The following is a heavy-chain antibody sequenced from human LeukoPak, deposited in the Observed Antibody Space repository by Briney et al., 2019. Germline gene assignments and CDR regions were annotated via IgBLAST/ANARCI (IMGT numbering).Heavy chain of an antibody. V-gene: IGHV4-59*01. Sequence: SETLSLTCTVSGGSINSYYWSWIRQPPGKGLEWIGYIYYSGSTNYNPSLKSRVTISVDTSKNQFSLKLSSVTAADTAVYYCARAHEPADYGYYFDYWGQGSLVTVSS. CDR1: GGSINSYY. CDR3: ARAHEPADYGYYFDY. CDR2: IYYSGST. J-gene: IGHJ4*02. D-gene: IGHD4-17*01.